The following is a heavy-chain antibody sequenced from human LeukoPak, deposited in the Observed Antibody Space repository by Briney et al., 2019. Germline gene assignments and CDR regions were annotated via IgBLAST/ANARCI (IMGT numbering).Heavy chain of an antibody. CDR1: CGPITYFY. CDR2: IYYSGST. Sequence: SESPSLTCTVPCGPITYFYWSWIRQPPGKEQQWIGCIYYSGSTNYNPSLKSRVTISVDTSRNQFSLKLSSVTAAVTAGYYCARLSPSGYSSNWAWFDPWGQGTLVTVSS. CDR3: ARLSPSGYSSNWAWFDP. V-gene: IGHV4-59*08. D-gene: IGHD6-13*01. J-gene: IGHJ5*02.